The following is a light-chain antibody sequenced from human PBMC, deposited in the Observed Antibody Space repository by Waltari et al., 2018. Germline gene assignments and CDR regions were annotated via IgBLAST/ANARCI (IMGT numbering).Light chain of an antibody. J-gene: IGLJ2*01. CDR1: SSNIGSNT. Sequence: QSVLTQPPSASGTPGQRVTISCSGSSSNIGSNTVNWYQQLPGTAPKLLIYSSNQRPAGVPDRFSGAKSGTSASLAISGRQSEDEADYYCAAWDDSLNGPVFGGGTKLTVL. V-gene: IGLV1-44*01. CDR3: AAWDDSLNGPV. CDR2: SSN.